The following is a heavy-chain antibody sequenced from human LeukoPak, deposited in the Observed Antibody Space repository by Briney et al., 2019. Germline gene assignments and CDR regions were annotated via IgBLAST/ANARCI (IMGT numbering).Heavy chain of an antibody. V-gene: IGHV4-39*01. CDR3: ARHMRSTAGSYGGVGIPNY. J-gene: IGHJ4*02. D-gene: IGHD3-10*01. CDR2: ISYSGTT. Sequence: PSETLSLTCTVSGGSISSSSPYCAWVRQPPGKGLEWIGSISYSGTTYYNPSLKSRVTISADTSKNQFSLKLSSVAAADPAVYYCARHMRSTAGSYGGVGIPNYWGQGTLVTASS. CDR1: GGSISSSSPY.